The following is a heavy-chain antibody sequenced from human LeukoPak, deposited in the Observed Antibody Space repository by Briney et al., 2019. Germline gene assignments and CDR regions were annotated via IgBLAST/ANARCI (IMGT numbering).Heavy chain of an antibody. CDR2: TYYRSTWYN. D-gene: IGHD1-26*01. V-gene: IGHV6-1*01. CDR3: ASQEEEWELLPEGAFDI. CDR1: GDSVSSNSAA. Sequence: SQTLSLTCAISGDSVSSNSAAWNWIRQSPSRGLEWLGTTYYRSTWYNDYAISVKSRITINADTSKNQFSLQLNSVTPEDTAVYYCASQEEEWELLPEGAFDIWGQGTMVTVSS. J-gene: IGHJ3*02.